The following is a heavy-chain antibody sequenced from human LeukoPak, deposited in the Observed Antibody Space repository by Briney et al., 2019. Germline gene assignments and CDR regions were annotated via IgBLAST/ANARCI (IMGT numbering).Heavy chain of an antibody. CDR1: GFTFSTYG. CDR2: IIGSGGGT. D-gene: IGHD1-1*01. CDR3: AKEAFVQQESPFDY. V-gene: IGHV3-23*01. Sequence: GGSLRLSCAASGFTFSTYGMSWVRQAPGKGLEWVSAIIGSGGGTYYADSVKGRFTISRDNSKNTLYLQMNSLRAEDTAVYYCAKEAFVQQESPFDYWGQGTLVTVSS. J-gene: IGHJ4*02.